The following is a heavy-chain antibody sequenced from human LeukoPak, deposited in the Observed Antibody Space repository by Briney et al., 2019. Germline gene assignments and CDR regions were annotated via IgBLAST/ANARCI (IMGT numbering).Heavy chain of an antibody. CDR3: ARDSDLRFRGNWFDP. CDR1: GSSISRYY. D-gene: IGHD5/OR15-5a*01. V-gene: IGHV4-59*01. Sequence: PSETLSLTCTFSGSSISRYYWSWIRQPPGKGLEWIGYVSYNGSTNYNPSLGSRVTISEDTSKNQFSLKLSSLTAADTAVYYCARDSDLRFRGNWFDPWGQGTLVTVSS. J-gene: IGHJ5*02. CDR2: VSYNGST.